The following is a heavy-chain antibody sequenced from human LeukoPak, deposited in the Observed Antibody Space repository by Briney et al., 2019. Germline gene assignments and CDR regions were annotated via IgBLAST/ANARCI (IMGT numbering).Heavy chain of an antibody. CDR1: GFTFDDYA. J-gene: IGHJ4*02. CDR2: ISGDGGST. CDR3: AKVPLKGHNYGYYFDY. V-gene: IGHV3-43*02. Sequence: PGGSLRLSYAASGFTFDDYAMHWVRQAPGKGLEWVSLISGDGGSTIYADSVKGRFTISRDNSKNSLYLRMNSLRTEDTALYYCAKVPLKGHNYGYYFDYWGQGTLVTVSS. D-gene: IGHD5-18*01.